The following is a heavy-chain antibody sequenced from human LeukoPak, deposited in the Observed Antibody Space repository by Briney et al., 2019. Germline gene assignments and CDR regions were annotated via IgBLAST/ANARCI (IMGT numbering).Heavy chain of an antibody. J-gene: IGHJ6*02. CDR2: VTDSGDKV. CDR3: TKEVVEAAQGYFSSAMDV. Sequence: GGSLRLSCAASGFTFSSYAMTWVRQAPRKGLERVSAVTDSGDKVFYADSVKGRFTISRDNSKNTLYLQMNSLRAEDTAVYYCTKEVVEAAQGYFSSAMDVWGQGTTVTVSS. CDR1: GFTFSSYA. D-gene: IGHD2-2*01. V-gene: IGHV3-23*01.